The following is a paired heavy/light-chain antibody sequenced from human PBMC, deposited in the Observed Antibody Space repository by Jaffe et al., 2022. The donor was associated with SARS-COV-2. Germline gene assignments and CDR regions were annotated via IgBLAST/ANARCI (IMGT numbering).Heavy chain of an antibody. J-gene: IGHJ6*03. CDR1: GYTLSNYG. Sequence: QVQLVQSGVEVKKPGASVKVSCKASGYTLSNYGINWVRQAPGQGPEWLGWISADNGDREFAQRFQHRVTLTTDTSANTAYMDLMSLGSDDTAVYYCAREKRDRLPGVLEWGPKGSFYYMDVWGKGTAVIVSS. D-gene: IGHD3-3*01. CDR2: ISADNGDR. CDR3: AREKRDRLPGVLEWGPKGSFYYMDV. V-gene: IGHV1-18*01.
Light chain of an antibody. V-gene: IGKV3-20*01. CDR2: GAS. CDR3: QHSGTSPRYT. CDR1: QSVSSKY. J-gene: IGKJ2*01. Sequence: EVVLTQSPGTLTLSPGERATLYCRASQSVSSKYLAWYQQKAGQAPRLLIYGASYRATGIPDRFSGSGSGTDFTLTIRRLEPEDFAVYYCQHSGTSPRYTFGQGTKLEIK.